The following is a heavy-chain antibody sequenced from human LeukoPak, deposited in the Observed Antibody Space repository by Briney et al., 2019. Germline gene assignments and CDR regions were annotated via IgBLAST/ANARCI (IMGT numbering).Heavy chain of an antibody. CDR2: IYYSGIT. J-gene: IGHJ5*02. CDR1: GGSISSSSYY. D-gene: IGHD1-26*01. V-gene: IGHV4-39*01. CDR3: ARSGSYSFWFDP. Sequence: SETLSLTCTVSGGSISSSSYYWGWIRQPPGKGLEWIGSIYYSGITYYNPSLKSRVTISVDTSKDQFSLKLSSVTAADTAVYYCARSGSYSFWFDPWGQGTLVTVSS.